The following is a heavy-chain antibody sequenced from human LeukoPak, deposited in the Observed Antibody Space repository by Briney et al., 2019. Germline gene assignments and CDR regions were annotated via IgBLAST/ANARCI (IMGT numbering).Heavy chain of an antibody. CDR3: ARTIVDGAIAAAATFDY. V-gene: IGHV4-39*07. CDR2: IYYSGST. Sequence: PSETLSLTCTVSGGSISSSSYYWGWIRQPPGKGLEWIGSIYYSGSTYYNPSLKSRVTISVDTSKNQFSLKLSSVTAADTAVYYCARTIVDGAIAAAATFDYWGQGTLVTVSS. CDR1: GGSISSSSYY. J-gene: IGHJ4*02. D-gene: IGHD6-13*01.